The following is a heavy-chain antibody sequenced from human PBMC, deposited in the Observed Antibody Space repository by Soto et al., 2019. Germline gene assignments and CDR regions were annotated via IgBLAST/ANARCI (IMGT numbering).Heavy chain of an antibody. D-gene: IGHD4-17*01. V-gene: IGHV3-53*01. CDR1: GFTVSSNY. J-gene: IGHJ2*01. CDR2: IYSGGST. CDR3: ARVSTVVTSGWYFDL. Sequence: SLRLSCAASGFTVSSNYMSWVRQAPGKGLEWVSVIYSGGSTYYADSVKGRFTISRDNSKNTLYLQMNSLRAEDTAVYYCARVSTVVTSGWYFDLWGRGTLVTVSS.